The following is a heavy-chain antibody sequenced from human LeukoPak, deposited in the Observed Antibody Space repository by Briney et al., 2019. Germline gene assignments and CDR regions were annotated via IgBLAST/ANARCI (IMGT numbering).Heavy chain of an antibody. V-gene: IGHV3-9*01. D-gene: IGHD5-24*01. Sequence: PGRSLRLSCAASGFTFDDYAMHWVRQAPGKGLEWVSGISWNSGSIGYADSVKGRFTISRDNAKNSLYLQMNNLRAEDTALYYCAKDIGGWLLYYFDYWGQGTLVTVSS. CDR3: AKDIGGWLLYYFDY. CDR2: ISWNSGSI. J-gene: IGHJ4*02. CDR1: GFTFDDYA.